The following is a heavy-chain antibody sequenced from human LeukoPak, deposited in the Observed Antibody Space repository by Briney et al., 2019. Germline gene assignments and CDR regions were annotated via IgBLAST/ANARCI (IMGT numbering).Heavy chain of an antibody. CDR3: ARIMDTAWGMDV. D-gene: IGHD2-8*01. CDR1: GGSISSGDYY. J-gene: IGHJ6*02. Sequence: SQTLSLTCTVSGGSISSGDYYWSWIRQPPGKGLEWIGYIYYSGSTYYNPSLKSRVTISVDTSKKQFSLKLTSVTAADTAVYYCARIMDTAWGMDVWGQGTTVTVSS. V-gene: IGHV4-30-4*01. CDR2: IYYSGST.